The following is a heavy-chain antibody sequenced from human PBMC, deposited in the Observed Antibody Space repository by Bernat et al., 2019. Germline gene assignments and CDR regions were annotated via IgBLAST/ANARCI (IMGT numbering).Heavy chain of an antibody. CDR2: IKQDGSET. CDR3: ARSGRRYSGCAY. J-gene: IGHJ4*02. Sequence: EVQLVESGGGLVQPGGCLRLSCAASGFAFSNYWMTWVRQAPGKGLEWVANIKQDGSETYYVDSVKDRFTISRDNAKNSLYLQMNSLRTEDTAVYYCARSGRRYSGCAYWGQRTLVTVPS. V-gene: IGHV3-7*01. CDR1: GFAFSNYW. D-gene: IGHD5-12*01.